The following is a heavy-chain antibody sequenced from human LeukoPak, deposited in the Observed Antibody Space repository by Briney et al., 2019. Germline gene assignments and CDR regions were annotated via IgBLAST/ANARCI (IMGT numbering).Heavy chain of an antibody. CDR2: IIPIFGTA. CDR3: ARDGAARWGGFFGY. V-gene: IGHV1-69*05. J-gene: IGHJ4*02. Sequence: SVKVSCKASGGTFSSYAISWVRQAPGQGLEWMGRIIPIFGTANYAQKFQGRVTITTDESTSTAYMELSSLRSEDTAVYYCARDGAARWGGFFGYWGQGTLATVSS. D-gene: IGHD6-6*01. CDR1: GGTFSSYA.